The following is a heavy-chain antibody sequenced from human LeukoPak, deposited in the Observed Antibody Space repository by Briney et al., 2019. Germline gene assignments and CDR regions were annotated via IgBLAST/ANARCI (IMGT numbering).Heavy chain of an antibody. Sequence: GGSLRLSCAASGFTFSSYTMHWVRRAPGKGLEWVAVIANDERFRLSADSVKGRFTISRDNSKDTLFLQMNSLRPEDTALYYCAREGGDSDDFDYWGQGTLVTASS. CDR3: AREGGDSDDFDY. J-gene: IGHJ4*02. CDR2: IANDERFR. D-gene: IGHD2-21*02. V-gene: IGHV3-30*04. CDR1: GFTFSSYT.